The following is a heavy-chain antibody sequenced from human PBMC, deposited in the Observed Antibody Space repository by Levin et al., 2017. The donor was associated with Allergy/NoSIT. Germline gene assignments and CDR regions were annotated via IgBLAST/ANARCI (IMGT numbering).Heavy chain of an antibody. V-gene: IGHV5-10-1*01. CDR1: GYSFTSYW. CDR2: IDPRDSST. D-gene: IGHD6-19*01. J-gene: IGHJ4*02. Sequence: GESLKISCMASGYSFTSYWITWVRQMPGKGLEWMGRIDPRDSSTNYSPSFQGHVTLSSENSITTAYLQWSSLQASDTAMYYCARHALGHSGWFYFDYWAQGTLVTVSS. CDR3: ARHALGHSGWFYFDY.